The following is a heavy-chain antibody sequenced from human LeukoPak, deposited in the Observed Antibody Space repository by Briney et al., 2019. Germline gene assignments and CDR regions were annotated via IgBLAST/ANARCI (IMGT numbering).Heavy chain of an antibody. CDR3: ARETYHSAWYGDL. J-gene: IGHJ5*02. V-gene: IGHV4-4*07. CDR1: SDSIRSYT. D-gene: IGHD6-19*01. Sequence: PSETLSLTCTVSSDSIRSYTWSWTRQPAGMGLEWIGRIYSSGSTSYNPSFESRVTISVDTSKNQFSLKLSSLTAADTAVYYCARETYHSAWYGDLWGQGALVTVSS. CDR2: IYSSGST.